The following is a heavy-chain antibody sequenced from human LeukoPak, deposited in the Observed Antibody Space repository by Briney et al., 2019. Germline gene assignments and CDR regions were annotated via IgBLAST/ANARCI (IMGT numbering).Heavy chain of an antibody. D-gene: IGHD3-16*01. CDR1: GGSISTYY. J-gene: IGHJ6*03. CDR3: ARETSQKGAHYMDV. V-gene: IGHV4-59*01. Sequence: SETLSLTCTVSGGSISTYYWSWIRQPPGKGLEWIGYIYYSGSTNYKSSLKSRVTISVDTSKNQFSLKLSSVTAADTAVYYCARETSQKGAHYMDVWGKGTTVTISS. CDR2: IYYSGST.